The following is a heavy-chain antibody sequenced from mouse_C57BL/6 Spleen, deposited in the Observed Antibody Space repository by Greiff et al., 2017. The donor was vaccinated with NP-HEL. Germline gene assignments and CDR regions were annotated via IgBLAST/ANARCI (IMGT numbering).Heavy chain of an antibody. V-gene: IGHV5-9*01. CDR2: ISGGGGNT. Sequence: DVMLVESGGGLVKPGGSLKLSCAASGFTFSSYTMSWVRQTPEKRLEWVATISGGGGNTYYPDSVKGRFTISRDNAKNTLYLQMSSLRSEDTALYYCASQELTTVENYFDYWGQGTTLTVSS. CDR3: ASQELTTVENYFDY. J-gene: IGHJ2*01. D-gene: IGHD1-1*01. CDR1: GFTFSSYT.